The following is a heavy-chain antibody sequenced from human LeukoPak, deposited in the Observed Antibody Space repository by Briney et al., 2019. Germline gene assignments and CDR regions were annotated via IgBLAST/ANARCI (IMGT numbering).Heavy chain of an antibody. D-gene: IGHD6-13*01. CDR3: VRQIGAGAFDF. J-gene: IGHJ3*01. V-gene: IGHV4-39*01. CDR2: IYYSGST. CDR1: GGSISSSSYY. Sequence: PSETLSLTCTVSGGSISSSSYYWGWIRQPPGKGMEWIGSIYYSGSTYYNPSLKSRVTLSIDTSKNQFSLTLRSVTAADTARYSCVRQIGAGAFDFWGQGTDVTVSS.